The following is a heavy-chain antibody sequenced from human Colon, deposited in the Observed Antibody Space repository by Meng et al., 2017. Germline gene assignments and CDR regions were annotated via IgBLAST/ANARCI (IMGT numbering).Heavy chain of an antibody. CDR3: ARDPSNRGAFFDP. J-gene: IGHJ5*02. CDR1: GLSVITKH. D-gene: IGHD3-10*01. CDR2: NHSGGST. V-gene: IGHV3-53*02. Sequence: EAQRGRTRGGLTRPRRHLQLAWATPGLSVITKHMSWVRQAPGKGLEWVSLNHSGGSTYYADSVKGRFTISRDNSKNTLNLQMKSLRAEDTAVYYCARDPSNRGAFFDPWGQGTLVTVSS.